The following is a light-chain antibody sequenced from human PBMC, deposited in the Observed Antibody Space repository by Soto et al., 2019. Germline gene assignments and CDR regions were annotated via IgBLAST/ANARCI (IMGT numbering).Light chain of an antibody. CDR1: QSLLNSDDGNTY. CDR3: MQRREFPWT. Sequence: DVVMTQTPLSLSVTPGEPASISCASSQSLLNSDDGNTYLDWYLRKPGQSPQLLIYTVFHRASGAPDRFSGRGSGTDFTLRISRVEAEDGGVYYCMQRREFPWTFGQGTKVEIK. J-gene: IGKJ1*01. V-gene: IGKV2-40*01. CDR2: TVF.